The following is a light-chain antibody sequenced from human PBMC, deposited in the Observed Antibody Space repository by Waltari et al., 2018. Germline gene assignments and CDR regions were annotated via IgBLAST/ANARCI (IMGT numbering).Light chain of an antibody. CDR1: QSVDNY. Sequence: EIVLTQSPATLSLSPGERATLSCWASQSVDNYLGWYQHKPGQAPRLLIYGATHRAAGIPATLSVSRSETDFSPSTASLQPEDFAIYDCNHSINWPLTFGGGTKVEIK. V-gene: IGKV3-11*01. CDR3: NHSINWPLT. J-gene: IGKJ4*01. CDR2: GAT.